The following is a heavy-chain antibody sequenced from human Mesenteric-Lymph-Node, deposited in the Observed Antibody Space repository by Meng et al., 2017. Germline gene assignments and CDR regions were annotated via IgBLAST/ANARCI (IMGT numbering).Heavy chain of an antibody. J-gene: IGHJ5*02. CDR3: AKGLITHSSSSFGT. Sequence: EVQLLESGGGFVQPGGSLRLSCAASGFTFSSYAMSWVRQAPGQGLEWVSSISSNGAYTYYADSVKGRVTIYRDNPKNTLYLQMNSLRAEDAAVYYCAKGLITHSSSSFGTWGQGTLVTVSS. CDR1: GFTFSSYA. V-gene: IGHV3-23*01. CDR2: ISSNGAYT. D-gene: IGHD6-6*01.